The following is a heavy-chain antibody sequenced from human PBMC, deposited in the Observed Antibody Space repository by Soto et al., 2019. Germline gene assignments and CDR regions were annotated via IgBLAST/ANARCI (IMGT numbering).Heavy chain of an antibody. J-gene: IGHJ3*02. V-gene: IGHV4-31*03. Sequence: PSETLSLACTVSGGSISSGVYYWIWIRQHPGKGLEWIGYIYYSGSTYYNPSLKSRVTISVDTSKNQFSLKLSSVTAADTAVYYCATHRDDFWSGYYELDAFDIWGQGTMVTVSS. CDR2: IYYSGST. D-gene: IGHD3-3*01. CDR3: ATHRDDFWSGYYELDAFDI. CDR1: GGSISSGVYY.